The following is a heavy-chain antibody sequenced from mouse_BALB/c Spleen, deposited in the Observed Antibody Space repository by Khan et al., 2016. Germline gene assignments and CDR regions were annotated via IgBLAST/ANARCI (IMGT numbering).Heavy chain of an antibody. Sequence: VQLKESGAELVKPGASVKLSCTASGFNIKDTYMHWVKQRPEQGLEWIGRIDPANGNTKYDPKFQGKATITADTSSNTAYLQLSSLTSEDTAVSYCARSPYGYDGGFAYWGQGTLVTVSA. J-gene: IGHJ3*01. D-gene: IGHD2-2*01. CDR3: ARSPYGYDGGFAY. CDR2: IDPANGNT. CDR1: GFNIKDTY. V-gene: IGHV14-3*02.